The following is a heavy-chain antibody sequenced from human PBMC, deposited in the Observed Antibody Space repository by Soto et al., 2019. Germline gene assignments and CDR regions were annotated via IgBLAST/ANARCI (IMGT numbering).Heavy chain of an antibody. CDR3: ARHVGDYWYFDL. CDR2: IYADGHT. Sequence: PGGSLRLSCGASGFLFSSYSMGWVRQDPGKGLEWVSSIYADGHTYYADSVRGRFTIYTDNSKDTLYLQMNSPRVDDTAMYYCARHVGDYWYFDLWGRGTLVTVSS. CDR1: GFLFSSYS. D-gene: IGHD3-3*01. V-gene: IGHV3-66*04. J-gene: IGHJ2*01.